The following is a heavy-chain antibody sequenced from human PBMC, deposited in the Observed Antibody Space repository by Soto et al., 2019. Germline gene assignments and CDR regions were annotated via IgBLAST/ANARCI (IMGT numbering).Heavy chain of an antibody. D-gene: IGHD6-13*01. V-gene: IGHV1-69*02. J-gene: IGHJ4*02. Sequence: QVQLVQSGAEVKKPGSSVKVSCKASGGTLNSYTINWVRQAPGHGPEWLGRIIPVLGVANYAQTFQGRVTITADKSTSTVYMELTSLRSEDKAVDYCARSSVAAAGTLGNWGPGTLVTVSS. CDR2: IIPVLGVA. CDR3: ARSSVAAAGTLGN. CDR1: GGTLNSYT.